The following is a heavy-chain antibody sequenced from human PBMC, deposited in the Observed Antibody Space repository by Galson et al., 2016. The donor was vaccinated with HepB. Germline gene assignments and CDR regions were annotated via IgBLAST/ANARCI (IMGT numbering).Heavy chain of an antibody. J-gene: IGHJ6*02. CDR3: ARVLFGSGSYWCLDV. Sequence: SLRLSCAASEFTFSTYGMHWVRQAPGKGLEWVAPIWHDGSNKYYADSVKGRFTISRDNPKNTLYLQMNSLKVEDTAVYFCARVLFGSGSYWCLDVWGQGTTVTVSS. V-gene: IGHV3-33*01. CDR2: IWHDGSNK. CDR1: EFTFSTYG. D-gene: IGHD3-10*01.